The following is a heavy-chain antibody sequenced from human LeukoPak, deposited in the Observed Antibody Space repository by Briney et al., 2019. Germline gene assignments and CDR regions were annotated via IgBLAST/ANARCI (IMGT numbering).Heavy chain of an antibody. J-gene: IGHJ3*02. CDR2: LSGSGGST. V-gene: IGHV3-23*01. D-gene: IGHD3-10*01. CDR1: GFTFSSYA. Sequence: GGSLRLSCAASGFTFSSYAMSWVRQAPGKGLEWVSSLSGSGGSTYYADSVKGRFTISRDISKNTLFVQMNSLRAEDTAVYYCAKNTRYYDSGSSLPDDAFDSWGQGTMVAVSS. CDR3: AKNTRYYDSGSSLPDDAFDS.